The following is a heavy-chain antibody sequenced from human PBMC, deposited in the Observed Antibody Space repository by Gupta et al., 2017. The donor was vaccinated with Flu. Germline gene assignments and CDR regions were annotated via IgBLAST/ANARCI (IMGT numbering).Heavy chain of an antibody. CDR3: AKDWKWNYNIYGMNV. Sequence: QEQVVESGGGVVQPGRSLRLSCAASGFSFSNYGMHWVRQAPGKGLEWVTDISYDGRSKNYADSVKGRFTISGDNSKNTLYLEMNSLTTEDTAVYYCAKDWKWNYNIYGMNVWGQGTTVTVSS. J-gene: IGHJ6*02. V-gene: IGHV3-30*18. CDR1: GFSFSNYG. CDR2: ISYDGRSK. D-gene: IGHD3-10*01.